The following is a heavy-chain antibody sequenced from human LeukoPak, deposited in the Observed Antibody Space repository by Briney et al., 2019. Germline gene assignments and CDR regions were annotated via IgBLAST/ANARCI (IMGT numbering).Heavy chain of an antibody. Sequence: SETLSLTCTVSGDSISSYYWSWIRQPAGKGLEWIGRIHPSGSTNYNPSLKSRLTLSVDTSKNQFSLKLSSVTAADTAVYYCARGPPPDFDYWGRGTLVTVSS. CDR2: IHPSGST. V-gene: IGHV4-4*07. CDR1: GDSISSYY. CDR3: ARGPPPDFDY. J-gene: IGHJ4*02.